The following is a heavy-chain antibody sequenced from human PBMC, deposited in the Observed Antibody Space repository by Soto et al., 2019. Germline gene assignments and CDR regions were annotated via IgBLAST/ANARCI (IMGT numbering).Heavy chain of an antibody. J-gene: IGHJ6*02. CDR2: IFHSGST. CDR3: TRLPFSYYAMDV. CDR1: GGSISSDNW. V-gene: IGHV4-4*02. Sequence: SETLSLTCAVSGGSISSDNWWSWVRQPPGKGLEFIGEIFHSGSTNYNPSLKSRVTILVDKSKNHFSLKLSSMTAADTAVYFCTRLPFSYYAMDVWGQGTTVTV.